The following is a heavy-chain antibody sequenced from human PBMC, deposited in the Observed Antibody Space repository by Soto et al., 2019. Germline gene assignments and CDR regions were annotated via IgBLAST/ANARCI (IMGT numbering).Heavy chain of an antibody. Sequence: SVKGSCKASGGTFSSYTISWVRQAPGQGLEWMGRIIPILGIANYAQKFQGRVTITADESTSTAYMELSSLRSEDTAVYYCAREIGGSYAPDDASDIWGQGTMVTVSS. CDR3: AREIGGSYAPDDASDI. D-gene: IGHD1-26*01. V-gene: IGHV1-69*04. CDR2: IIPILGIA. CDR1: GGTFSSYT. J-gene: IGHJ3*02.